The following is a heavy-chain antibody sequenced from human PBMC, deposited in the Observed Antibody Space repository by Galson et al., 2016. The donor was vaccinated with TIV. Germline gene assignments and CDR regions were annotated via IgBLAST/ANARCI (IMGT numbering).Heavy chain of an antibody. J-gene: IGHJ4*02. CDR3: TTGGGSSGSYYFDL. Sequence: SVKVSCKVSGYIFTERFFHWVRQAPGERPEWVGRVDPDNGETLYAEKFQGRVTMAEDTSGDTAFMELSNLRSEDTAFFYCTTGGGSSGSYYFDLWGLGTLVTVSS. V-gene: IGHV1-24*01. D-gene: IGHD5-12*01. CDR2: VDPDNGET. CDR1: GYIFTERF.